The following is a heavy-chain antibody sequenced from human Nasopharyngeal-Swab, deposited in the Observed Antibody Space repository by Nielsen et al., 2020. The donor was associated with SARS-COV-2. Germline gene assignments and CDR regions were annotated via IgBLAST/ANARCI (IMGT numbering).Heavy chain of an antibody. J-gene: IGHJ5*02. CDR2: INPGGGSA. V-gene: IGHV1-46*01. CDR1: GYTFTRYY. CDR3: ARGGDPREVVAATGCFDP. D-gene: IGHD2-15*01. Sequence: ASVKVSCKASGYTFTRYYIHWVRQAPGQGLEWMGIINPGGGSARYSQNFQGRVTMTRDTSTSTVYMELSSLRSEDTAVYYCARGGDPREVVAATGCFDPWGQGTLVTVSS.